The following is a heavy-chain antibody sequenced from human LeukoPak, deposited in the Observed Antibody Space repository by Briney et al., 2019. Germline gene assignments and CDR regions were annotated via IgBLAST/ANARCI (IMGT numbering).Heavy chain of an antibody. J-gene: IGHJ1*01. CDR3: ARVVQSTDSSGFYLPEYFQH. CDR1: GDSISNYY. V-gene: IGHV4-59*08. CDR2: IFYSGST. Sequence: SETLSLTCTVSGDSISNYYWSWIRQPPGKGLEWIGYIFYSGSTNYNPSLKSRVTISVDTSKNQFSLRLSSVTAADTAVYYCARVVQSTDSSGFYLPEYFQHWGQGTLVTVSS. D-gene: IGHD3-22*01.